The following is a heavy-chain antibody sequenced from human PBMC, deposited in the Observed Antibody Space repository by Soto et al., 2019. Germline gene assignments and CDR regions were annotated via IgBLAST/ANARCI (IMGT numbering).Heavy chain of an antibody. CDR2: INHSGST. V-gene: IGHV4-34*01. CDR3: AARNLGY. Sequence: SETLSLTCAVYGGSFSGYYWSWIRQPPGKGLEWIGEINHSGSTNYNPSLKSRVTISVDTSKNQFSLKLSSVTAADTAVYYCAARNLGYWGQGTLVTISS. J-gene: IGHJ4*02. CDR1: GGSFSGYY.